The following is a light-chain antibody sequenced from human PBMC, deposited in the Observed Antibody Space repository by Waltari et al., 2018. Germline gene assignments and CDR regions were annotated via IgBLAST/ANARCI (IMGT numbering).Light chain of an antibody. CDR3: LLSYSGTRV. V-gene: IGLV7-46*01. CDR1: TGAVTSTHY. J-gene: IGLJ1*01. Sequence: QAVVTQEPSLTVSPGGTVTLTCGSNTGAVTSTHYSYWVQQKPGQAPRTLIYDKNRRHSETPARFSGSLLGDKAALTLSGAQPEDEADYYCLLSYSGTRVFGTGTKVTVL. CDR2: DKN.